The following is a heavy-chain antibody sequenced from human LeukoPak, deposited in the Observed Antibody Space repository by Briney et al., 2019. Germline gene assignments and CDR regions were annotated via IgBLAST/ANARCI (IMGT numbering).Heavy chain of an antibody. D-gene: IGHD6-13*01. CDR3: ARAGIAAAGIGWFDP. CDR1: RGTFSSYA. Sequence: ASVKVSCKASRGTFSSYAISWVRQAPGQGLEWMGWISAYNGNTNYAQKFQGRVTMTRDTSISTAYMELSRLRSDDTAVYYCARAGIAAAGIGWFDPWGQGTLVTVSS. J-gene: IGHJ5*02. CDR2: ISAYNGNT. V-gene: IGHV1-18*01.